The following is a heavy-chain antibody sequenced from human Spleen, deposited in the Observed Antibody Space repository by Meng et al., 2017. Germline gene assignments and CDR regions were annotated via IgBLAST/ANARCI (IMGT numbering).Heavy chain of an antibody. D-gene: IGHD3-10*01. V-gene: IGHV4-59*12. J-gene: IGHJ3*02. CDR2: IYHNGDT. Sequence: SETLSLTCTVSDDSISSYYWNWIRQPPGKGPEWIGFIYHNGDTNYNPSLKSRVTISVDTSKNQFSLKLSSVTAADTAVYYCARNFLVRGVINNACYIWGQGTMVTVSS. CDR3: ARNFLVRGVINNACYI. CDR1: DDSISSYY.